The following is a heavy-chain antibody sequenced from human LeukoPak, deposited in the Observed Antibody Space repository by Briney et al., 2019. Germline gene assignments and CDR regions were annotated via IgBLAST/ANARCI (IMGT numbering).Heavy chain of an antibody. CDR3: ARTTEAHSWQTRYYSYYMDV. D-gene: IGHD6-13*01. V-gene: IGHV4-34*01. CDR1: GGSFSGYY. CDR2: INHVLST. J-gene: IGHJ6*03. Sequence: SETLSLTCGVYGGSFSGYYWSWIRQAPGKGLEWIGEINHVLSTNYNPSLKSRVTISVDTSKNQFSLKLSSVTAADTAVYYCARTTEAHSWQTRYYSYYMDVWGKGTTVTVSS.